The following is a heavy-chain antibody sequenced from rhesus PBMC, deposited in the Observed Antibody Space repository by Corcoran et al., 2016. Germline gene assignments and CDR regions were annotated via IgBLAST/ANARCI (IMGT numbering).Heavy chain of an antibody. Sequence: EVQLVQSGAEVKRPGESLKISCKTSGYSFTSYWSSWVRQMPGKGLEWMGAIAPSDSDTRYSPSVQGQVTISADKSISTTYLQWSSLKASDSATYYCAKGPFYFDYWGQGVLVTVSS. CDR1: GYSFTSYW. V-gene: IGHV5-2*01. CDR3: AKGPFYFDY. J-gene: IGHJ4*01. CDR2: IAPSDSDT.